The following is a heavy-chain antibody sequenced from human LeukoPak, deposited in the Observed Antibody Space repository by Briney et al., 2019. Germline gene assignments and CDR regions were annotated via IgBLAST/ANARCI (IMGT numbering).Heavy chain of an antibody. V-gene: IGHV4-59*12. J-gene: IGHJ6*03. D-gene: IGHD4-23*01. CDR1: GGSISSYY. CDR2: IHYTGST. Sequence: SETLSLTCTVSGGSISSYYWSWIRQSPGKGLECIGYIHYTGSTNYNPSLKSRVTMSVDTSKNQFSLKLSSVTAADTAVYYCAREDYGGYYYYYYYMDVWGKGTTVTISS. CDR3: AREDYGGYYYYYYYMDV.